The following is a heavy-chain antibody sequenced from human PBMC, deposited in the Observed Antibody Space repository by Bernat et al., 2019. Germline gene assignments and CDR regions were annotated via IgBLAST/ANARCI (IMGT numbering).Heavy chain of an antibody. V-gene: IGHV4-39*01. Sequence: QLQLQESGPGLVRPSETLSLTCTVSGGSISSRSYYWGWIRQPPGKGLEWIGTIYYSGSTYYNPSLKSRVTISVDTSKNQFSLKRSSVTAADTAVYSCARVVGANYFDYWGQGTLVTVSS. D-gene: IGHD1-26*01. CDR2: IYYSGST. CDR3: ARVVGANYFDY. J-gene: IGHJ4*02. CDR1: GGSISSRSYY.